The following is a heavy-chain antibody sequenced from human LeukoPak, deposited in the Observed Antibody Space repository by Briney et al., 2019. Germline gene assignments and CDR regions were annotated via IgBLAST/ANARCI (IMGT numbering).Heavy chain of an antibody. Sequence: GGSLRLSCAASGFTLSRYGMHWVRQAPGKGLEWVAVVWYDGSNKYYADSVKGRFTISRDNSKNTLYLQMNSLRADDTAVYYCAKDCQIAVAGTALDYWGQGTLVTVSS. D-gene: IGHD6-19*01. CDR2: VWYDGSNK. CDR1: GFTLSRYG. CDR3: AKDCQIAVAGTALDY. J-gene: IGHJ4*02. V-gene: IGHV3-33*06.